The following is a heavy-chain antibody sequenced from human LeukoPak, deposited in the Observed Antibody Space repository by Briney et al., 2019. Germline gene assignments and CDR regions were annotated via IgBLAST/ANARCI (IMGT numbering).Heavy chain of an antibody. D-gene: IGHD5-12*01. J-gene: IGHJ5*02. Sequence: ASVKVSCKASGYTFTSYYLHWVRQAPGQGLEWMGIIDPSGGSTTYAQKFQGRVTMTRDMSTSTVYMELSSLRSDDTAVYYCARSSGYDWANWFDPWGQGTLVTVSS. CDR3: ARSSGYDWANWFDP. CDR1: GYTFTSYY. CDR2: IDPSGGST. V-gene: IGHV1-46*01.